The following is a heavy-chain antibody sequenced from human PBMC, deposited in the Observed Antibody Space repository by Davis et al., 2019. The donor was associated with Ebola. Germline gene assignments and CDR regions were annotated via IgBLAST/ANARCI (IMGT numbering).Heavy chain of an antibody. CDR3: AIINSYGDFDY. Sequence: SLKISCAGSGFTFGDYAMHWVRQAPGKGLEWVSGISWNSDSIVYADSVKGRFTISRDNSKNTLYLQMNSLRAEDTAVYYCAIINSYGDFDYWGQGTLVTVSS. J-gene: IGHJ4*02. D-gene: IGHD5-18*01. CDR1: GFTFGDYA. CDR2: ISWNSDSI. V-gene: IGHV3-9*01.